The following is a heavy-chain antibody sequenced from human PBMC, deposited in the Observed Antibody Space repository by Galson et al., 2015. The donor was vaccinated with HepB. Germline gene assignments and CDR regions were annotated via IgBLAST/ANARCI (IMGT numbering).Heavy chain of an antibody. CDR1: GFTFSDYY. D-gene: IGHD1-26*01. CDR3: ARGGGGEEGPPQWWELHNYYFDF. Sequence: SLRLSCAASGFTFSDYYMSWIRQAPGKGLEWVSYISSSGSTIYYADSVKGRFTISRDNAKSSLYLQMNSLRAEDTAVYYCARGGGGEEGPPQWWELHNYYFDFWGQGTLVTVSS. J-gene: IGHJ4*02. V-gene: IGHV3-11*01. CDR2: ISSSGSTI.